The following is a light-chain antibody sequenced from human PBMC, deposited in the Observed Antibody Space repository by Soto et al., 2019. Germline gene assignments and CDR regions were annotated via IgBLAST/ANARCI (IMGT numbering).Light chain of an antibody. CDR2: DAS. CDR3: QQYGSSCWT. J-gene: IGKJ1*01. CDR1: QNIDNK. Sequence: EIVMTQSPATLSVSPGERATLSCRASQNIDNKLVWYQQKPGQFPRLLIYDASTRATGIPARFSGSGSGTDFTLTISRLEPEDFAVYYCQQYGSSCWTFGQGTKVDIK. V-gene: IGKV3-20*01.